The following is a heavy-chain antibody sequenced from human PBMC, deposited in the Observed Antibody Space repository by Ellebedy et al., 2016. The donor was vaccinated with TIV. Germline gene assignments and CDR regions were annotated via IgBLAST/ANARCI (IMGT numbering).Heavy chain of an antibody. CDR1: GFIFSSYA. CDR3: ARRTAGTTTYFYAMDV. CDR2: ISGSGDST. V-gene: IGHV3-23*01. J-gene: IGHJ6*02. D-gene: IGHD1-1*01. Sequence: GESLKISXAASGFIFSSYAMSWVRQAPGKGLEWVSSISGSGDSTYYADSVKGRFTISRDNAENSLYLQMNSLRAEDTAVYYCARRTAGTTTYFYAMDVWGQGTTVTVSS.